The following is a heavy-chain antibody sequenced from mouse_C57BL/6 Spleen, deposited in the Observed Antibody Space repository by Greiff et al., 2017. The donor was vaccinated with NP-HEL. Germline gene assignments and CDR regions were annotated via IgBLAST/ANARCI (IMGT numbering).Heavy chain of an antibody. CDR1: GFNIKDYY. D-gene: IGHD2-1*01. CDR2: IDPEDGET. Sequence: EVKLMESGAELVKPGASVKLSCTASGFNIKDYYMHWVKQRTEQGLEWIGRIDPEDGETKYAPKFQGKATITADTSSNTAYLQLSSLTSEDTAVYYCARGSYYGNYDYFDYWGQGTTLTVSS. J-gene: IGHJ2*01. V-gene: IGHV14-2*01. CDR3: ARGSYYGNYDYFDY.